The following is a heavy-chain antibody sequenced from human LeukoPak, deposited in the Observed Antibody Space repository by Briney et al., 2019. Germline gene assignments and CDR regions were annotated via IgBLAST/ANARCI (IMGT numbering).Heavy chain of an antibody. D-gene: IGHD4-17*01. Sequence: PSETLSLTCTVSGGSISSYYWSCIRQPPGKGLEWIGYIYYSGSTNYNPSLKSRVTISVDTSKNQFSLKLGSVTAADTAVYYCSRLTVTTGPYYYYYGMDVWGQGTTVTVSS. V-gene: IGHV4-59*01. CDR1: GGSISSYY. CDR3: SRLTVTTGPYYYYYGMDV. J-gene: IGHJ6*02. CDR2: IYYSGST.